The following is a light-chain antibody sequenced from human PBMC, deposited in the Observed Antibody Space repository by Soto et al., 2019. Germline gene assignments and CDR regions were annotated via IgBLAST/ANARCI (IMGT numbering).Light chain of an antibody. CDR2: EVD. CDR1: SSDVGTYDA. Sequence: QSVLTQPASVSGSPGQSITISCTGTSSDVGTYDAVSWYQHHPGKVPRLMIYEVDKRPSGVSYRFSGSKSGNTASLTISWLQAEDEADYYCCSYAGTPYVFGSGTKVPVL. J-gene: IGLJ1*01. V-gene: IGLV2-23*02. CDR3: CSYAGTPYV.